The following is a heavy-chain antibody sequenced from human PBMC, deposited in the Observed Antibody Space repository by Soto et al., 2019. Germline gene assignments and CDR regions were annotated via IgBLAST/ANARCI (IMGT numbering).Heavy chain of an antibody. CDR3: ARLKQDYAVA. D-gene: IGHD3-16*01. J-gene: IGHJ5*02. CDR2: MNPNSGNT. Sequence: QVQLVQSGAEVKEPGASVKVSCKASRYTFTSYDINWVRLATGQGLEWMRWMNPNSGNTAYAQKFQGRVTMTRNTSISTAYMELSSQRSEDTAVYYCARLKQDYAVAWGQGTLVTVSS. CDR1: RYTFTSYD. V-gene: IGHV1-8*01.